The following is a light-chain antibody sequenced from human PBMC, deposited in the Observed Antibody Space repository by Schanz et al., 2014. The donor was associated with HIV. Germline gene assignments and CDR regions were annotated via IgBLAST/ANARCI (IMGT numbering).Light chain of an antibody. Sequence: DIQMAQSPSSLSASVGDRVTITCRASQGISNYLAWYQQRPGKVPKLLIYGASTLESGVSSRFSGRGSGTDFTLTISSLQPEDVATYYCQKYNSAPLTFGPGTTVDLK. V-gene: IGKV1-27*01. CDR3: QKYNSAPLT. J-gene: IGKJ3*01. CDR1: QGISNY. CDR2: GAS.